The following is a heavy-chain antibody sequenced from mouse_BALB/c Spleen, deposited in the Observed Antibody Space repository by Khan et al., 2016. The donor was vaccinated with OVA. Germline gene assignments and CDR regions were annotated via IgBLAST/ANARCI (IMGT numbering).Heavy chain of an antibody. CDR1: GFSLTSYG. CDR3: ARLEDI. Sequence: QVQLMQSGPGLVAPSQSLSITCTVSGFSLTSYGVHWVRQSPGKGLEWLGVIWAGGSTNYNSALMSRLIISNDNSQSQVFLKMNSLHTDDTAMYCCARLEDIWGQGTTLTVSS. D-gene: IGHD1-3*01. CDR2: IWAGGST. J-gene: IGHJ2*01. V-gene: IGHV2-9*02.